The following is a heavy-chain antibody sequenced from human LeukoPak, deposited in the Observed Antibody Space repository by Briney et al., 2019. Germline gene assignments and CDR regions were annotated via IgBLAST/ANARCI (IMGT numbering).Heavy chain of an antibody. CDR2: IFSIDAKT. CDR3: AKRPGYGLAFDL. D-gene: IGHD2-15*01. Sequence: GGPLRLSCAASGFTFSNSDMSWVRQAPGKGLEWVSTIFSIDAKTFYADSAEGRFTISRDKSKSTLYLQMNSLRAEDTALYNCAKRPGYGLAFDLWGQGTVVSASS. J-gene: IGHJ3*01. V-gene: IGHV3-23*01. CDR1: GFTFSNSD.